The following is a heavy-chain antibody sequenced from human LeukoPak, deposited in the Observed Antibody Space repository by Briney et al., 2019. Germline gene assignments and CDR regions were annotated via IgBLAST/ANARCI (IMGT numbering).Heavy chain of an antibody. CDR3: ARDSGYSSGWYIDY. V-gene: IGHV4-34*01. D-gene: IGHD6-19*01. CDR1: GGSFSGYY. J-gene: IGHJ4*02. Sequence: PSETLSLSCAVSGGSFSGYYWSWIRQPPGKGLEWIGEINHSGSTNYNPSLKSRVTISVDTSKNQFSLKLSSVTAADTAVYYCARDSGYSSGWYIDYWGQGTLVTVP. CDR2: INHSGST.